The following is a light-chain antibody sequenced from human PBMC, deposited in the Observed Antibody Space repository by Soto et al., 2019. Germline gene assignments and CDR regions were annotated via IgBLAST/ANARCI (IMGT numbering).Light chain of an antibody. CDR3: QQRSNWPPT. CDR2: DAS. CDR1: QSVSSY. Sequence: IVLTQSPGSLSVSPGEGATLSCRASQSVSSYLAWYQQKPGQAPRLLIYDASNRATGIPARFSGSGSGTDFTLTISSLEPEDFAVYYCQQRSNWPPTFGGGTKVDIK. J-gene: IGKJ4*01. V-gene: IGKV3-11*01.